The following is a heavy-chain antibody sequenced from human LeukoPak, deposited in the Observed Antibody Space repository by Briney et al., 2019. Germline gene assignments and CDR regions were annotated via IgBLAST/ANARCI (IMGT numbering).Heavy chain of an antibody. CDR1: GFTFSSYW. V-gene: IGHV3-74*01. D-gene: IGHD2-15*01. CDR2: INSDGSST. Sequence: PGGSLRLSCVASGFTFSSYWMHWVRQAPGKGLVWVSRINSDGSSTTYADSVKGRFTISRDNAKNPLYLQMNSLRAEDTAVYYCASTKIGYCSGGSCWWFDPWGQGTLVTVSS. CDR3: ASTKIGYCSGGSCWWFDP. J-gene: IGHJ5*02.